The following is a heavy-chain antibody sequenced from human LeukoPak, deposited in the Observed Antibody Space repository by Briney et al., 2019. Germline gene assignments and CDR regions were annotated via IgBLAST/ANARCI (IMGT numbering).Heavy chain of an antibody. J-gene: IGHJ4*02. CDR1: GYTFPAYS. CDR3: ARAGYCSDGKCYTFDY. V-gene: IGHV1-2*02. Sequence: GAPVKVSCKASGYTFPAYSMHWVRQAPGQGLEWVGWINPNSGGTDCAQRFQGRVTMTRDTSITMLYMEMSSLTPDDTAVYYCARAGYCSDGKCYTFDYWGQGTLVTVSS. CDR2: INPNSGGT. D-gene: IGHD2-15*01.